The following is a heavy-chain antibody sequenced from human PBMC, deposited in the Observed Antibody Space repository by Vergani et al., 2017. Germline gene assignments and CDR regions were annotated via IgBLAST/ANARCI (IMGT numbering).Heavy chain of an antibody. V-gene: IGHV4-38-2*02. D-gene: IGHD3-16*02. CDR2: IYHSGST. J-gene: IGHJ4*02. CDR1: GYSISSGYY. CDR3: ARENYDYVWGSYRYLTDY. Sequence: QVQLQESGPGLVKPSETLSLTCTVPGYSISSGYYWGWIRQPPGKGLEWIGSIYHSGSTYYNPSLKSRVTISVDTPKNQFSLKLSSVTAADTAVYYCARENYDYVWGSYRYLTDYWGQGTLVTVSS.